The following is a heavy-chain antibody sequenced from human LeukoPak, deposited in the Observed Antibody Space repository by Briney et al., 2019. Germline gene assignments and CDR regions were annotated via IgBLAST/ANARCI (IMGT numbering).Heavy chain of an antibody. V-gene: IGHV1-2*06. J-gene: IGHJ4*02. D-gene: IGHD1-26*01. CDR3: ARRYSGSPFDY. CDR1: GYTFTGYY. CDR2: INPNSGGT. Sequence: ASVKVSCKASGYTFTGYYVHWVRQAPGQGLEWMGRINPNSGGTNYAQKFQGRVTMTRDTSISTAYMELSRLRSDDTAVYYCARRYSGSPFDYRGQGTLVTVSS.